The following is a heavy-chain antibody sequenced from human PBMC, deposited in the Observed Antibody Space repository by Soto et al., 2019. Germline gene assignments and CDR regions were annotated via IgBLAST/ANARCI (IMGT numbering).Heavy chain of an antibody. J-gene: IGHJ4*02. CDR1: GGSFSGYY. CDR2: INHSGST. CDR3: ARDYYDSSGRPTIDY. D-gene: IGHD3-22*01. Sequence: QVQLQQWGAGLLKPSETLSLTCAVYGGSFSGYYWSWIRQPPGKGLEWIGEINHSGSTNYNPSLKSRVTISVDTSKNQFSLKLSSVTAADTDVDYCARDYYDSSGRPTIDYWGQGTLVTVSS. V-gene: IGHV4-34*01.